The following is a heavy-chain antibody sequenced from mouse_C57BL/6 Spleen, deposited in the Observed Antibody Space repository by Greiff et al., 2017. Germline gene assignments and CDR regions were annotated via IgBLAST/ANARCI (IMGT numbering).Heavy chain of an antibody. J-gene: IGHJ1*03. V-gene: IGHV1-53*01. D-gene: IGHD2-3*01. CDR2: INPSNGGT. Sequence: QVQLKESGAELVKPGASVKLSCKASGYTFTSYWMHWVKQRPGQGLEWIGNINPSNGGTNYNEKLKSKATLTVDKSASTAYMQLSSLTSEDSAVYYCARSWDGYYEWYFDVWGTGTTVTVSS. CDR3: ARSWDGYYEWYFDV. CDR1: GYTFTSYW.